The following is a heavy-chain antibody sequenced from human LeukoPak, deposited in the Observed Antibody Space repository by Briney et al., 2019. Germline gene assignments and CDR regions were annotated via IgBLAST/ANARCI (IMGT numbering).Heavy chain of an antibody. V-gene: IGHV4-31*03. CDR2: IYYSGST. Sequence: SETLSLTCTVSGGSISSGGYYWSWIRQHPGKGLEWIGYIYYSGSTYYNPSLKSRVTISVDTSKNQFSLKLSSVTAADTAVYYCASLSYFPYYGMGVWGKGTTVTVSS. J-gene: IGHJ6*04. CDR3: ASLSYFPYYGMGV. CDR1: GGSISSGGYY. D-gene: IGHD2-8*01.